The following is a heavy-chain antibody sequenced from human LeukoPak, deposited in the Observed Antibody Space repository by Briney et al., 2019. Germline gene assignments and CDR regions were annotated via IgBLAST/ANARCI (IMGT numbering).Heavy chain of an antibody. CDR3: ARDGYYYDSSGYPTS. D-gene: IGHD3-22*01. V-gene: IGHV1-69*13. J-gene: IGHJ4*02. Sequence: SVTVSCKASGGTFSSYAISWVRQAPGQGLEWMGGIIPIFGTANYAQKFQGRVTITADESTSTAYMELSSLRSEDTAVYYCARDGYYYDSSGYPTSWGQGTLVTVSS. CDR2: IIPIFGTA. CDR1: GGTFSSYA.